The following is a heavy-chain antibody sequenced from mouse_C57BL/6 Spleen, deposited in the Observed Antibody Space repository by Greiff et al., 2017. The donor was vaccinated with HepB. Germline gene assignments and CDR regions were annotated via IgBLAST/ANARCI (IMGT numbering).Heavy chain of an antibody. V-gene: IGHV1-69*01. Sequence: VQLQQPGAELVMPGASVKLSCKASGYTFTSYWMPWVKQRPGQGLEWIGEIDPSDSYTNYNQKFKGKSTLTVDKSSSTAYMQLSSLTSEDSAVYNCARKVLLRSDYFDYWGQGTTLTVSS. CDR2: IDPSDSYT. J-gene: IGHJ2*01. CDR3: ARKVLLRSDYFDY. D-gene: IGHD1-1*01. CDR1: GYTFTSYW.